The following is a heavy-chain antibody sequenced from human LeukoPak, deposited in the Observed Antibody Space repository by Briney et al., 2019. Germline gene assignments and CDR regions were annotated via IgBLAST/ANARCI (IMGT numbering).Heavy chain of an antibody. CDR3: AREPPNYYDSSGYINYYYYGMDV. Sequence: GGSLRLSCAASGFTFSSYGMRWVRQAPGKGLEWVAVIWYDGSNKYYADSVKGRFTISRDNSKNTLYLQMNSLRAEDTAVYYCAREPPNYYDSSGYINYYYYGMDVWGQGTTVTVSS. J-gene: IGHJ6*02. CDR1: GFTFSSYG. D-gene: IGHD3-22*01. CDR2: IWYDGSNK. V-gene: IGHV3-33*01.